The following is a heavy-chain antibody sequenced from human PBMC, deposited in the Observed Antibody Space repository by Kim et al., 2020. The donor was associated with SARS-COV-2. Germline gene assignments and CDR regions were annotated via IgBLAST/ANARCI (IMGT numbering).Heavy chain of an antibody. Sequence: GGSLRLSCAASGFTFSSSWMHWVRQSPGKGLVWVSRINTDGSSTTYADCVKGRFTISRDNAKNTLYLQMDSLRAEDTALYYCARDPQANYYFDYWGQGTLVTVSS. CDR3: ARDPQANYYFDY. CDR2: INTDGSST. J-gene: IGHJ4*02. V-gene: IGHV3-74*03. CDR1: GFTFSSSW.